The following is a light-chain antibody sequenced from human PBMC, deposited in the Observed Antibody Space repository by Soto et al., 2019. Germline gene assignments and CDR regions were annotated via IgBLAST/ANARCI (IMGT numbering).Light chain of an antibody. CDR3: AAWDDSLSGRL. Sequence: QSVLTQPPSASGTPGQRVTISCSGSSSNIGSRFVYWYQQLPGTAPKLLIYRNNQRPSWVPDRFSGSKSGTSASLAISGVRSEDEADYYCAAWDDSLSGRLFGGGTKLTVL. CDR1: SSNIGSRF. J-gene: IGLJ3*02. V-gene: IGLV1-47*01. CDR2: RNN.